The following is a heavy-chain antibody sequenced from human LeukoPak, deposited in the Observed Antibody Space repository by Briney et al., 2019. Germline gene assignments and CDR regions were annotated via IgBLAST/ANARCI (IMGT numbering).Heavy chain of an antibody. CDR1: GGTFSSYA. D-gene: IGHD2-2*01. CDR2: IIPIFGTA. Sequence: SVKVSCKASGGTFSSYAISWVRQAPGQGLEWMGGIIPIFGTANYAQKFQGRVTITADKSTSTAYMELSSLRYEETAVYYCAREETSDAFDIWGQGTMVTVSS. V-gene: IGHV1-69*06. CDR3: AREETSDAFDI. J-gene: IGHJ3*02.